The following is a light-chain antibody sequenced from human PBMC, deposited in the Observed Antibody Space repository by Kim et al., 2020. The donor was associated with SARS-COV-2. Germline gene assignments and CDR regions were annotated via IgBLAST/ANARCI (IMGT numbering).Light chain of an antibody. CDR2: GAS. V-gene: IGKV1-13*02. CDR3: QQYSIYWT. CDR1: QSSSSA. J-gene: IGKJ1*01. Sequence: ASVGGRVSITCRASQSSSSALAWYQQKPEKAPKLLIYGASSLESAVPTRFSGSGSGTEFTLTISSLQPDDVATYYYQQYSIYWTFGQGTKVDIK.